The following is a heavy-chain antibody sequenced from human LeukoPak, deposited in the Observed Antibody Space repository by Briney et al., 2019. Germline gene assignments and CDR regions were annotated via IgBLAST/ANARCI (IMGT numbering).Heavy chain of an antibody. Sequence: PGESLRLSCAASGLTFGDYAMHWVRQAPGKGLEWVSRISWDGGSTYYADSVKGRFTISRDNSKNSLYLQMNSLRAEDTALYYCARGDYYDSSGYSPYMDVWGKGTTVTVSS. J-gene: IGHJ6*03. CDR2: ISWDGGST. CDR1: GLTFGDYA. V-gene: IGHV3-43D*03. CDR3: ARGDYYDSSGYSPYMDV. D-gene: IGHD3-22*01.